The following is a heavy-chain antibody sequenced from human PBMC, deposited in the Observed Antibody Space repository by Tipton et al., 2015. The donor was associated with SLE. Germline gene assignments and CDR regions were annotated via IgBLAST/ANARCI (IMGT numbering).Heavy chain of an antibody. V-gene: IGHV3-21*03. CDR3: ARNAEPNYYDSRGYSYNWFDP. D-gene: IGHD3-22*01. Sequence: SLRLSCAASGFSFSAYTMNWARQTPGKGLEWVSSISVGSSYIYYADSVKGRFTISRDNANNSLFLQMHSLRAEDTGVYYCARNAEPNYYDSRGYSYNWFDPWGQGTLVTVSS. CDR2: ISVGSSYI. J-gene: IGHJ5*02. CDR1: GFSFSAYT.